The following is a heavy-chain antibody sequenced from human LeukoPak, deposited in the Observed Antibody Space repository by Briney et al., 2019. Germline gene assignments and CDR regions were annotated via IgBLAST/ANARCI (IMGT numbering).Heavy chain of an antibody. D-gene: IGHD5-12*01. J-gene: IGHJ4*02. V-gene: IGHV3-21*01. CDR1: GFTFSTYM. CDR2: LSGRSAYI. CDR3: ARGEVGYDF. Sequence: GGSLRLPCAASGFTFSTYMMNWVRQAPGKGLEWVSSLSGRSAYISYADSVKGRFTIYRDNAKNSLYLDMNSLRAEDTAVYYCARGEVGYDFWGQGSLVTVSS.